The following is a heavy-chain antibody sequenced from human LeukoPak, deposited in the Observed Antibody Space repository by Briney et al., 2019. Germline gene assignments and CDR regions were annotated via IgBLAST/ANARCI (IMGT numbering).Heavy chain of an antibody. CDR1: GYTLANFG. J-gene: IGHJ4*02. V-gene: IGHV1-69*13. CDR3: ARALGVGYCSSTSCLFDY. CDR2: IIPIFGTA. Sequence: GASVKVSCKASGYTLANFGISWVRQAPGQGLEWMGGIIPIFGTANYAQKFQGRVTITADESTSTAYMELSSLRSEDTAVYYCARALGVGYCSSTSCLFDYWGQGTLVTVSS. D-gene: IGHD2-2*01.